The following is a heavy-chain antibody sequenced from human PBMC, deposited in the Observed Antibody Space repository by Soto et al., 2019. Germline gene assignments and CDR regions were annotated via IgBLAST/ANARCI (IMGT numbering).Heavy chain of an antibody. J-gene: IGHJ6*02. D-gene: IGHD4-4*01. Sequence: PGGSLRLSCAASGFTFSSYEMNWVRQAPGKGLEWVSYISSSGSTIYYADSVKGRFTISRDNAKNSLYLQMNSLRSEDTAVYYCAREQYNYSMDVWGQGTTVTVSS. CDR1: GFTFSSYE. CDR2: ISSSGSTI. V-gene: IGHV3-48*03. CDR3: AREQYNYSMDV.